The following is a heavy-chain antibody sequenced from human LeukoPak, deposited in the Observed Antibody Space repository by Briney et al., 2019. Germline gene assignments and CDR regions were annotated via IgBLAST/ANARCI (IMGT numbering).Heavy chain of an antibody. CDR2: ISAYNGNT. J-gene: IGHJ6*02. V-gene: IGHV1-18*01. CDR3: ARVLPAMADYYYYGMDV. D-gene: IGHD5-18*01. CDR1: GYTFRNYG. Sequence: ASVKVSCKASGYTFRNYGISWVRQAPGQGLEWMGWISAYNGNTKYAQKLQGRVTMTTDTSTNTAYMELRSLRSDDTAVYYCARVLPAMADYYYYGMDVWGQGTTVTVSS.